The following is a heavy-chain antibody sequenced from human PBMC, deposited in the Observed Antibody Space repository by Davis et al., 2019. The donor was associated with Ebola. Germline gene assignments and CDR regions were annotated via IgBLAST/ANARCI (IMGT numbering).Heavy chain of an antibody. CDR3: ARQESLYGSSDY. CDR2: IYPGDSDT. V-gene: IGHV5-51*01. D-gene: IGHD3-22*01. J-gene: IGHJ4*02. Sequence: GESLKISCKGSGYSFTNYWIAWVRQMPGKGLEWMGIIYPGDSDTRYSPSFEGQVTISVDRSITTAYLQWRSLRASDTAMYYCARQESLYGSSDYWGQGTLVTVSS. CDR1: GYSFTNYW.